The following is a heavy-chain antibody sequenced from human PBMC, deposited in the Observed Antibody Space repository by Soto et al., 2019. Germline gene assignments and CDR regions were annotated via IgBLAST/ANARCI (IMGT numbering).Heavy chain of an antibody. J-gene: IGHJ6*03. D-gene: IGHD3-16*01. CDR1: GGSISSYY. CDR3: ARLGGVTRNYYYYYMDV. CDR2: IYYSGST. V-gene: IGHV4-59*08. Sequence: SETLSLTCTVSGGSISSYYWSWIRQPQGKGLEWIGYIYYSGSTNYNPSLKSRVTISVDTSKNQFSLKLSSVTAADTAVYYCARLGGVTRNYYYYYMDVWGKGTTVTVSS.